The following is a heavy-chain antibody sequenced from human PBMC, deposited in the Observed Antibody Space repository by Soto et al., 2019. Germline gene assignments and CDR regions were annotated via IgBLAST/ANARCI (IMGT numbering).Heavy chain of an antibody. Sequence: PSETLSLTCSVSGASISSYYYTWIRQTPGKGLEWIGYIYLGGSINYNPSFKSRVTMSVDTSKNQFSLRLDSVTAADTAVYFCDRIQRDTAMGHFDYWGQGTLVTGSS. D-gene: IGHD5-18*01. V-gene: IGHV4-4*08. CDR3: DRIQRDTAMGHFDY. CDR1: GASISSYY. J-gene: IGHJ4*02. CDR2: IYLGGSI.